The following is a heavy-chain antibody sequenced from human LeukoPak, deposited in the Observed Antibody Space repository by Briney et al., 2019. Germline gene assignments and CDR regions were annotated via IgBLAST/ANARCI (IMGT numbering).Heavy chain of an antibody. D-gene: IGHD6-19*01. Sequence: GGSLRLSCAASGFTFSSYAMHWVRQAPGKGLEWVAVISYDGSNKYYADSVKGRFTISRDNSKNTLYLQMNSLRAEDTAVYYCARGAAVAGSIWDAFDIWGQGTMVTVSS. CDR1: GFTFSSYA. J-gene: IGHJ3*02. CDR2: ISYDGSNK. V-gene: IGHV3-30-3*01. CDR3: ARGAAVAGSIWDAFDI.